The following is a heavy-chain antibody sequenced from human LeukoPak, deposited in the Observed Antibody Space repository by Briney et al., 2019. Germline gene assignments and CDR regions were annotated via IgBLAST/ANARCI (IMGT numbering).Heavy chain of an antibody. Sequence: GGSLRLSCAASGFTFSTYSMIWVRQAPGKGLKWASYISSSSGTIYYADSVKGRFTISRDNAKDSMYLQMNGLTDEDTAVYYCARVRPGWYVDYWGQGTLVTVSS. CDR3: ARVRPGWYVDY. J-gene: IGHJ4*02. V-gene: IGHV3-48*02. CDR1: GFTFSTYS. CDR2: ISSSSGTI. D-gene: IGHD6-19*01.